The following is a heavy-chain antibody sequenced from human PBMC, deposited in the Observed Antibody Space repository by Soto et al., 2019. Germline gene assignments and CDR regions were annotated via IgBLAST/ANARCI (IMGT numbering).Heavy chain of an antibody. CDR3: ARLREVIDNFYQYHGLDV. CDR2: IGHRGTT. CDR1: GGSISGHW. V-gene: IGHV4-4*02. J-gene: IGHJ6*02. D-gene: IGHD1-20*01. Sequence: QVQLQESGPGLVKPSETLSLTCAVSGGSISGHWWTWVRRPPGQGLEWIGEIGHRGTTNYNPSLEGRVTISVDGSKNQFSLTLSSVTAADTAVYYCARLREVIDNFYQYHGLDVWGQGTTVTVSS.